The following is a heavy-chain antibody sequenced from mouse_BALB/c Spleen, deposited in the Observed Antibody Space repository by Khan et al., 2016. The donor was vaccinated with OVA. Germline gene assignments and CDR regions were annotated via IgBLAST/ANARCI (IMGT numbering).Heavy chain of an antibody. Sequence: EVQLQESGPSLVKPSQTLSLTCSVTGDSITSGYWCWIRKFPGNKLEYMGYILYLGSTSYNPSLKSRISITRHTSQNQYYLQSNSVTTEDTATYYCARSTSRYAFAYWGQGTLVTVSA. CDR2: ILYLGST. CDR3: ARSTSRYAFAY. V-gene: IGHV3-8*02. D-gene: IGHD2-14*01. CDR1: GDSITSGY. J-gene: IGHJ3*01.